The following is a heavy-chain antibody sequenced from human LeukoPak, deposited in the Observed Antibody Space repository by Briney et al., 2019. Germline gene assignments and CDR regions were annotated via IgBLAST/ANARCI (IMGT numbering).Heavy chain of an antibody. CDR3: ARGRRGGRFDY. D-gene: IGHD1-26*01. CDR2: INHSGST. CDR1: GGSFSDYY. J-gene: IGHJ4*02. Sequence: SETLSLTCAVYGGSFSDYYWSWIRQPPGKGLEWIGEINHSGSTNYNPSLKSRVTISVDTSKNQFSLKLSSVTAADTAVYYCARGRRGGRFDYWGQGTLVTVSS. V-gene: IGHV4-34*01.